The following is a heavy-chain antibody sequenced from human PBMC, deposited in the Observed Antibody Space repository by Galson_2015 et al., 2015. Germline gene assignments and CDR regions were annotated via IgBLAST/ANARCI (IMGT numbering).Heavy chain of an antibody. D-gene: IGHD6-19*01. Sequence: SETLSLTCTVSGDPTNDYYWTWIRQSPGKGLEWLGYIHYNGRTNYNPSLRSRVTMSVDTSRSQLFLKLTSVTAADTAVYYCARLPDISGWPFDYWSQGTLVTVSS. CDR1: GDPTNDYY. CDR2: IHYNGRT. CDR3: ARLPDISGWPFDY. J-gene: IGHJ4*02. V-gene: IGHV4-59*01.